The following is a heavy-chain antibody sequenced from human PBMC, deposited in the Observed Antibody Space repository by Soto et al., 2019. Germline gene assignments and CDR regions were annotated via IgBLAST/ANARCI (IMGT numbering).Heavy chain of an antibody. CDR1: GGSISSGDCY. V-gene: IGHV4-30-4*01. Sequence: NPSETLSLTCTVSGGSISSGDCYWSWIRQPPGKGLEWIGYSYYSGTTYYDPSLMSRLTISLDTSKNQFSLKLTSVPASDTAVYSCARHRRCTSGPRGYYYYCMDVRGLGTTVSVSS. J-gene: IGHJ6*02. D-gene: IGHD3-3*01. CDR2: SYYSGTT. CDR3: ARHRRCTSGPRGYYYYCMDV.